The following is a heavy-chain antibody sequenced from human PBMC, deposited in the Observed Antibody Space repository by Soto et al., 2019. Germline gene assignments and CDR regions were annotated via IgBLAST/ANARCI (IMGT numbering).Heavy chain of an antibody. CDR1: GYTFTNYG. Sequence: QVQLVQSGAEVKKPGASVKVSCKASGYTFTNYGINWVRQAPGQGLEWMGWISGNNGNTNYAQNLQGRVTMTTDTSTNTAYMEVRSLRSDDPAVYYCTRAAREFSGSYCIYCGQGTVVTVSS. CDR2: ISGNNGNT. D-gene: IGHD1-26*01. J-gene: IGHJ4*02. CDR3: TRAAREFSGSYCIY. V-gene: IGHV1-18*01.